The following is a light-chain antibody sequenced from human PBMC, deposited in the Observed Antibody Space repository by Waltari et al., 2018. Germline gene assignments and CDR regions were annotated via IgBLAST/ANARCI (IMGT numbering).Light chain of an antibody. CDR1: QSVSTF. CDR2: DAS. Sequence: EIVLTQSPATLSLSPGERATLSCRASQSVSTFLDWYQHKPGQAPRLLIYDASKRATGIPARFSGSGSGTDFTLTINSLEPEDFALYYCQQRRNWPLTFGGGTKLEIK. CDR3: QQRRNWPLT. V-gene: IGKV3-11*01. J-gene: IGKJ4*01.